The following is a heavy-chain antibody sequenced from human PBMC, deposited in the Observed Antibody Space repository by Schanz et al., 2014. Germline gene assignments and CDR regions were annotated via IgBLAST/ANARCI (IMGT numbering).Heavy chain of an antibody. D-gene: IGHD3-10*01. Sequence: QVQLVESGGGVVRPGRSLRLSCATSGFTFSRFGMHWVRQAPGKGPEWVALVWSDGNTKYYVDSVKGRFTISRDNSRKTLYLQMNSLRADDTAVYYCASPALVQGLMPEYYFDYWGQGTLVTVSS. J-gene: IGHJ4*02. CDR1: GFTFSRFG. V-gene: IGHV3-33*01. CDR2: VWSDGNTK. CDR3: ASPALVQGLMPEYYFDY.